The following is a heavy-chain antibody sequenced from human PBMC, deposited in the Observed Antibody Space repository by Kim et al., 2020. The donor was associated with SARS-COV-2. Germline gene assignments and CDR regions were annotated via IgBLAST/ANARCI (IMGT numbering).Heavy chain of an antibody. CDR1: GGSISSYY. V-gene: IGHV4-4*07. J-gene: IGHJ1*01. D-gene: IGHD3-22*01. Sequence: SETLSLTCTVSGGSISSYYWSWIRQPAGKGLEWIGRIYSSENTNYSPSLKSRVTMSVDTSKNQFSLKLSSVTAADTAVYYCAREVNYDSNGRYFQHWGQGTLVTVSS. CDR3: AREVNYDSNGRYFQH. CDR2: IYSSENT.